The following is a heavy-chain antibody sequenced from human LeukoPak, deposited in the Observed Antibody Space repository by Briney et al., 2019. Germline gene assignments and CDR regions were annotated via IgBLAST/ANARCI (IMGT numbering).Heavy chain of an antibody. CDR1: GGSISSYY. Sequence: SETLSLTCTASGGSISSYYWSWIRQPPGKGLEWIGYIYYSGSTNYNPPLKSRVTISVDTSKNQFSLKLSSVTAADTAVYYCARGVNDFWSGRGENNWFDPWGQGTLVTVSS. V-gene: IGHV4-59*01. CDR3: ARGVNDFWSGRGENNWFDP. D-gene: IGHD3-3*01. J-gene: IGHJ5*02. CDR2: IYYSGST.